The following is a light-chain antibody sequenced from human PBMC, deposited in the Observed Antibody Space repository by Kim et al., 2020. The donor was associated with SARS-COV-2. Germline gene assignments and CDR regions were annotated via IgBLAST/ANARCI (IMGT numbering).Light chain of an antibody. Sequence: ASIGGRVTITCRASQDIANSLAWYQQKPGKVPQVLIYAASTLQSGVPSRFSGSGSGTEFTLTIDSLQTEDVATYYCQQSYSTPRNTFGQGTKLEI. J-gene: IGKJ2*01. V-gene: IGKV1-27*01. CDR3: QQSYSTPRNT. CDR2: AAS. CDR1: QDIANS.